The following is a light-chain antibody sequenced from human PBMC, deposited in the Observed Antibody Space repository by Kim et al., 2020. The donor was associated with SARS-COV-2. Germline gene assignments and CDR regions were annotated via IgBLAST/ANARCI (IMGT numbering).Light chain of an antibody. CDR1: QGISTY. J-gene: IGKJ4*01. Sequence: DIQMTQSPSSLSASVGDRVTITCRASQGISTYLAWYQQKPGKVPKLLIYAASALQSGVPSRFSGSGSGTDFTLTISSLQPEDVATYYCEKYKSAPLTFGGGTKVDIK. V-gene: IGKV1-27*01. CDR3: EKYKSAPLT. CDR2: AAS.